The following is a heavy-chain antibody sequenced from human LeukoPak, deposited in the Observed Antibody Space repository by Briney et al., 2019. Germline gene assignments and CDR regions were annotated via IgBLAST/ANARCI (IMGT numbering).Heavy chain of an antibody. CDR1: GFTFGDYA. J-gene: IGHJ4*02. D-gene: IGHD3-10*01. Sequence: GGSLRLSCTASGFTFGDYAMSWVRQAPGKGLEWVGFIRSKAYGGTTEYAASVKGRFTISRDDSKSIAYLQMNSLKTEDTAVYYCTRDRYGSGGYSRYFDYWGQGTLVTVSS. CDR3: TRDRYGSGGYSRYFDY. V-gene: IGHV3-49*04. CDR2: IRSKAYGGTT.